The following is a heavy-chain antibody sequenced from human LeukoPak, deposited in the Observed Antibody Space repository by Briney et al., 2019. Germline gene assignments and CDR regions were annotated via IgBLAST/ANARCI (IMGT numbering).Heavy chain of an antibody. J-gene: IGHJ5*02. CDR3: ARDSSEYCSGGSCKRAWFDP. CDR2: ISSSSSYI. V-gene: IGHV3-21*01. CDR1: GLTFSSYS. D-gene: IGHD2-15*01. Sequence: GGSLRLSCAASGLTFSSYSMNWVRQAPGKGLEWVSSISSSSSYIYYADSVKGRFTISRDNAKNSLYLQMNSLRAEDTAVYYCARDSSEYCSGGSCKRAWFDPWGQGTPVTVSS.